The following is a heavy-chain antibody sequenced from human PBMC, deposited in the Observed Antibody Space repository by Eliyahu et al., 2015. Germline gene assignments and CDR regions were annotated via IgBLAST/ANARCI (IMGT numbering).Heavy chain of an antibody. Sequence: QVQLVQSGAEVKKPGASVKVSCKASGYTFTSYAMHWVXQAPGQRLEWMGWXNAGNGNTKYSQKFQGRVTITRDTSASTAYMELSSLRSEDTAVYYCARVYVWGSYRYAIDYWGQGTLVTVSS. J-gene: IGHJ4*02. CDR1: GYTFTSYA. CDR3: ARVYVWGSYRYAIDY. D-gene: IGHD3-16*02. V-gene: IGHV1-3*01. CDR2: XNAGNGNT.